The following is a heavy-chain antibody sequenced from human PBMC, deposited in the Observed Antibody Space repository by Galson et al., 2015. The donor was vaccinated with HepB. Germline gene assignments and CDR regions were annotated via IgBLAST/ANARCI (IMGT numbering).Heavy chain of an antibody. Sequence: SVKVSCKASGYTFTGYYMHWVRQAPGQGLEWMGWINPNSGGTNYAQKFQGWVTMTRDTSISTAYMELSRLRSDDTAVYYCAREVTGTKYYYGMDVWGQGTTVTVSS. CDR3: AREVTGTKYYYGMDV. D-gene: IGHD1-20*01. CDR1: GYTFTGYY. CDR2: INPNSGGT. J-gene: IGHJ6*02. V-gene: IGHV1-2*04.